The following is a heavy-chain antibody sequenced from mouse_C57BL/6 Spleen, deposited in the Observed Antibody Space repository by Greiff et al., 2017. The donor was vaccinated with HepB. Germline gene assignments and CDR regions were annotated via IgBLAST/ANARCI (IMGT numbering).Heavy chain of an antibody. CDR2: IYPGGGYT. J-gene: IGHJ4*01. V-gene: IGHV1-63*01. CDR1: GYTFTNYW. Sequence: QVHVKQSGAELVRPGTSVKMSCKASGYTFTNYWIGWAKQRPGHGLEWIGDIYPGGGYTNYNEKFKGKATLTADKSSSTAYMQFSSLTSEDSAIYYCARAGYGDYAMDYWGQGTSVTVSS. CDR3: ARAGYGDYAMDY. D-gene: IGHD2-2*01.